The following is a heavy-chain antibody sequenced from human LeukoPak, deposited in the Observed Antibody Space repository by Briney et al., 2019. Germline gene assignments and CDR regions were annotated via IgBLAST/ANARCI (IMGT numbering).Heavy chain of an antibody. CDR2: INHSGST. Sequence: SETLSLTCAVYGGSFSGYYWSWIRQPPGKGLEWIGEINHSGSTNYNPSLKSRVTISVDTSKNQFSLQLYSVTLEDTAVYYCAREYCSSTTCEIHDWGQGTPVTVSS. CDR1: GGSFSGYY. CDR3: AREYCSSTTCEIHD. V-gene: IGHV4-34*01. J-gene: IGHJ4*02. D-gene: IGHD2-2*01.